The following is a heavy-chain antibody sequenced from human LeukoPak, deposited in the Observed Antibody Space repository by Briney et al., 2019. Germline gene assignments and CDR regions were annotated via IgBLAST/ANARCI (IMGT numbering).Heavy chain of an antibody. CDR3: ARYAVTMVRGVIITDNWFDP. Sequence: ASVKVSCKASGYSLTSYYMHWLRQGPGQGLEWVGIVNPGGGGTSYAQRFQGRVTMTRDTSTSTVYMELRSLRSDDTAVYYCARYAVTMVRGVIITDNWFDPWGQGTLVTVSS. CDR1: GYSLTSYY. V-gene: IGHV1-46*01. J-gene: IGHJ5*02. CDR2: VNPGGGGT. D-gene: IGHD3-10*01.